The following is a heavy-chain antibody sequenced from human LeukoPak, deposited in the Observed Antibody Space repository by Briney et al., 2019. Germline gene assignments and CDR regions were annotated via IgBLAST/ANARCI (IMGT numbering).Heavy chain of an antibody. D-gene: IGHD3-10*01. J-gene: IGHJ6*03. CDR3: ARHQEGMVRGVLYYMDV. CDR1: GASISSSDRY. V-gene: IGHV4-39*01. Sequence: TSETLSLTCTVSGASISSSDRYWGWIRQPPGKGLEWIGRIYYSGITYHNLSPKSRVTISVDTSNNQFSQQMSSVTAADTAVYFCARHQEGMVRGVLYYMDVWGKGTTVIISS. CDR2: IYYSGIT.